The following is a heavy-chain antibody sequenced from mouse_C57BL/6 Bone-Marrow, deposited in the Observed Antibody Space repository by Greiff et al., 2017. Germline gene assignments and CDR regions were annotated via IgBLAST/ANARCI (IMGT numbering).Heavy chain of an antibody. D-gene: IGHD1-1*02. CDR2: IYPGGGYT. V-gene: IGHV1-63*01. CDR1: GYTFTNYW. Sequence: QVQLQQSGAELVRPGTSVKMSCKASGYTFTNYWIGWAKQRPGHGLEWIGDIYPGGGYTNYNEKFKGKATLTADKSSSTAYMQFSSLTSEDSAIYYCARSGGDYFDYWGQGTTLTVSS. J-gene: IGHJ2*01. CDR3: ARSGGDYFDY.